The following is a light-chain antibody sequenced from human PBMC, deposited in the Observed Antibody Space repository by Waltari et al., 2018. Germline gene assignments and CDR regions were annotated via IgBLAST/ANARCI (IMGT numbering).Light chain of an antibody. CDR1: QSVSSSY. J-gene: IGKJ4*01. V-gene: IGKV3-20*01. CDR3: QQYGSSPRLT. CDR2: GAS. Sequence: EIVLTQSPGTLSLSPGESATLSCRASQSVSSSYLAWYQQKPGQDPRLLIYGASSRATGIPDRFSGSGSGTDFTLTISRLEPEDFAVYYCQQYGSSPRLTFGGGTKVEIK.